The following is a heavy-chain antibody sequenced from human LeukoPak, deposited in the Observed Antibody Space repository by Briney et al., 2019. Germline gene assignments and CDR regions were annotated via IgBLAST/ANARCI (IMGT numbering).Heavy chain of an antibody. V-gene: IGHV3-30-3*01. CDR1: GFTFSSYA. Sequence: GRSLRLSCAASGFTFSSYAMHWVRQAPGKGLEWVAVISYDGSNKYYADSVKGRFTISRDNSKNTLYLQMNSLRAEDTVVYYCAREKYARFDYWGQGTLVTVSS. CDR3: AREKYARFDY. D-gene: IGHD2-2*01. J-gene: IGHJ4*02. CDR2: ISYDGSNK.